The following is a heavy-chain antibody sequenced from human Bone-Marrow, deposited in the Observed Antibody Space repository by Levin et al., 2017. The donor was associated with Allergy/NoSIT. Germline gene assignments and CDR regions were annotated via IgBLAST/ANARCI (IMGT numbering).Heavy chain of an antibody. V-gene: IGHV5-51*01. CDR2: IYPGDSDT. J-gene: IGHJ4*02. CDR3: ARHGSIAAADFTLDY. CDR1: GYTFTNYW. D-gene: IGHD6-13*01. Sequence: GESLKISCKGSGYTFTNYWIGWVRQMPGKGLEWMGVIYPGDSDTRYSPSFQGQVTISADKSITTAYLQWSSLKASDTAMYYCARHGSIAAADFTLDYWGQGTLVTVSS.